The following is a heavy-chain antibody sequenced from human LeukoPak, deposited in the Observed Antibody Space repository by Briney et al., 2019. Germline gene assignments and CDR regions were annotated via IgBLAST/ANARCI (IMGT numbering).Heavy chain of an antibody. D-gene: IGHD2-2*02. V-gene: IGHV1-2*02. CDR3: AREIYPDKKAKDY. CDR1: GFTFTGYY. Sequence: ASVKVSCKASGFTFTGYYMHWVRQVPGQGPEWLGCIHSNSDGTTYAQMFQGRVTMTRDTSISTAYMELSGLKSDDTAVYYCAREIYPDKKAKDYWGQGTLVIVSA. J-gene: IGHJ4*02. CDR2: IHSNSDGT.